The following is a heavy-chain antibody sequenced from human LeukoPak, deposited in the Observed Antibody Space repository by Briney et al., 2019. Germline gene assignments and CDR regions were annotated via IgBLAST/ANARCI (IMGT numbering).Heavy chain of an antibody. V-gene: IGHV1-2*02. J-gene: IGHJ3*02. Sequence: ASVTVCCTTAGYTFTEYYMHWVRQIPGQGLQWMGWINPNSGGTNYAQKFQGRVTITRDTSIRTAYMELSRLTSDDTAVYYCARDPPIGGADVFDIWGQGTMVTVSS. CDR2: INPNSGGT. D-gene: IGHD3-10*01. CDR3: ARDPPIGGADVFDI. CDR1: GYTFTEYY.